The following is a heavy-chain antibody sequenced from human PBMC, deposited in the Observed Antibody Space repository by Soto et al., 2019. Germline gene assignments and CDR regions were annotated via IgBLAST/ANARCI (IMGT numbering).Heavy chain of an antibody. CDR1: GGSISSGGYY. J-gene: IGHJ4*02. Sequence: QVQLQESGPGLVKPSQTLSLTCTVSGGSISSGGYYWSWIRQHPGKGLEWIGYIYYSGSTYYNPSLKSRVTISVDSSKNQFSLKLSSVTAADTAVYYCARRVTIFGVVISGHYFDYWGQGTLVTVSS. CDR2: IYYSGST. CDR3: ARRVTIFGVVISGHYFDY. V-gene: IGHV4-31*03. D-gene: IGHD3-3*01.